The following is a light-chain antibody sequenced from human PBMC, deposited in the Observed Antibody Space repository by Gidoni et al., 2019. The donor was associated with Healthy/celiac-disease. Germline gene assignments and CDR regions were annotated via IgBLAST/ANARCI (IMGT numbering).Light chain of an antibody. CDR3: QQRYSTPWT. CDR1: QSISSY. J-gene: IGKJ1*01. V-gene: IGKV1-39*01. Sequence: DIQMTQSPSSLSASVGDRVTITCRASQSISSYLNWYQQKPGKAPKLLIYAASSFKSGVPSRFSGSGCETDFTLTISSLQPEDFATYYCQQRYSTPWTFGQGTKVEIK. CDR2: AAS.